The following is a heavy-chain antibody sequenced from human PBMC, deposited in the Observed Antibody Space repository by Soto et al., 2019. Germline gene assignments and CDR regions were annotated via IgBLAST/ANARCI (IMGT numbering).Heavy chain of an antibody. J-gene: IGHJ1*01. V-gene: IGHV4-39*01. CDR1: GASISSSSPY. Sequence: NLSLTSTSPGASISSSSPYWGWIRQPPGKGLEWIGSIYYSGSTYYNPSLKSRVTISVDTSKNQFSLKLSSVTAADTAVYYCARHTPAISISDHWGQG. CDR3: ARHTPAISISDH. CDR2: IYYSGST. D-gene: IGHD2-15*01.